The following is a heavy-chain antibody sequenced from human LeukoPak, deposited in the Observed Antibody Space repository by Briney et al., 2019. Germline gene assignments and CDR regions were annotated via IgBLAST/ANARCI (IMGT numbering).Heavy chain of an antibody. CDR1: GGSVSSGSYY. CDR2: INHSRST. J-gene: IGHJ5*02. Sequence: SETLSLTCTVSGGSVSSGSYYWSWIRQPPGKGLEWIGEINHSRSTNYNPSLKSRVTISVDTSKNQFSLKLSSVTAADTAVYYCARVPLRYFDWLFENWFDPWGQGTLVTVSS. CDR3: ARVPLRYFDWLFENWFDP. V-gene: IGHV4-39*07. D-gene: IGHD3-9*01.